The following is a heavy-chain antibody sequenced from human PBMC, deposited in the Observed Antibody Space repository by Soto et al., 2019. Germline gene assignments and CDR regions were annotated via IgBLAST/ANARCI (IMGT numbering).Heavy chain of an antibody. CDR1: GFTFSDYY. CDR2: SSNSGTFA. V-gene: IGHV3-11*06. CDR3: ARSGDNFNVLDY. J-gene: IGHJ4*02. Sequence: KTGGSLRLSCAASGFTFSDYYMSWVRQAPGRGLEWISYSSNSGTFARYATSVKGRFSISRDNANNSLYLEMNSLRVEDTAVYYCARSGDNFNVLDYWGQGT. D-gene: IGHD1-1*01.